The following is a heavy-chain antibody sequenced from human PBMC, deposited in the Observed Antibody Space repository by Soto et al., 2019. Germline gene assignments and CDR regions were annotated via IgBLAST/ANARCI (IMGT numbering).Heavy chain of an antibody. D-gene: IGHD2-2*01. CDR1: GFTFISYA. V-gene: IGHV3-23*01. CDR2: ISGSGGST. J-gene: IGHJ6*03. Sequence: GGSLRLSCAASGFTFISYAMSWVRQAPGKGLEWVSAISGSGGSTYYADSVKGRFTISRDNSKNTLYLQMNSLRAEDTAVYYCAKQGGDIVVVPAAMGMGYYYYYYMDVWGKGTTVTVSS. CDR3: AKQGGDIVVVPAAMGMGYYYYYYMDV.